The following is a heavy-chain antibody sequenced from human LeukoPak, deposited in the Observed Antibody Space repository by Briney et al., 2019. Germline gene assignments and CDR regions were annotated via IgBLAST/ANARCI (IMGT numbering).Heavy chain of an antibody. V-gene: IGHV3-21*01. Sequence: PGGSLRLSCAASGFTFSSYSMNWVRQAPGKGLEWVSSISSSSSYIYYADSVKGRFTISRDNAKNSLYLQMNSLRAEDMAVYYCARDSSYSSGGGYWGQGTLVTVSS. D-gene: IGHD6-19*01. CDR3: ARDSSYSSGGGY. J-gene: IGHJ4*02. CDR2: ISSSSSYI. CDR1: GFTFSSYS.